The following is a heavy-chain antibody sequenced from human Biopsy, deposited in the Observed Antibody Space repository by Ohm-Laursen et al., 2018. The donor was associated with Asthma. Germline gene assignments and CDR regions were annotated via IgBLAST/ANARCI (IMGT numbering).Heavy chain of an antibody. CDR2: IKQDGSEK. Sequence: SLRLSCTASGFTFSSYWMSWVRQAPGKGLEWVANIKQDGSEKYYVDSVKGRFTISRDNSKNTLFLHMNSLRADDTAVYYCAKGMDTFDIWGQGTLVTVSS. CDR1: GFTFSSYW. D-gene: IGHD5-18*01. CDR3: AKGMDTFDI. V-gene: IGHV3-7*05. J-gene: IGHJ3*02.